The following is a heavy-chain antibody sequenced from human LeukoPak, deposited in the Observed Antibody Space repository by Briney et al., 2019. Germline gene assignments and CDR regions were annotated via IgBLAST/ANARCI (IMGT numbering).Heavy chain of an antibody. CDR1: GGTFSSYA. Sequence: SVKVSCKASGGTFSSYAISWVRQAPGQGFEWMGRIIPILGIANYAQKFQGRVTMTRNTSISTAYMELSSLRSEDTAVYYCARAYYDSSGYYSFDYWGQGTLVTVSS. J-gene: IGHJ4*02. D-gene: IGHD3-22*01. V-gene: IGHV1-69*04. CDR3: ARAYYDSSGYYSFDY. CDR2: IIPILGIA.